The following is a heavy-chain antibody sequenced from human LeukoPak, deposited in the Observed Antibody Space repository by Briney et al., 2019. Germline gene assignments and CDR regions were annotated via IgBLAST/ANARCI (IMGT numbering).Heavy chain of an antibody. CDR2: IYTSGST. D-gene: IGHD3-10*01. CDR3: ARGNLGYTVRGSPVGYYMDV. J-gene: IGHJ6*03. V-gene: IGHV4-61*02. CDR1: GGSISSGSYY. Sequence: SETLSLTCTVSGGSISSGSYYWSWIRQPAGKGLEWIGRIYTSGSTNYNPSLKSRVTISVDTSKNQFSLKLSSVTAADTAVYYCARGNLGYTVRGSPVGYYMDVWGKGTTVTVSS.